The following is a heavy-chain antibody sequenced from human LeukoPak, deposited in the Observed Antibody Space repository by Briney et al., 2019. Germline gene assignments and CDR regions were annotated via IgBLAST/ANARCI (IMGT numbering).Heavy chain of an antibody. Sequence: SVKVSCKASGGTFSSYAISWVRQAPGQGLEWMGGIIPIFGTANYARKFQGRVTITADESTSTAYMELSSLRSEDTAAYYCARDLVDIVVVPAAILGWFDPWGQGTLVTVSS. CDR1: GGTFSSYA. J-gene: IGHJ5*02. V-gene: IGHV1-69*13. D-gene: IGHD2-2*02. CDR3: ARDLVDIVVVPAAILGWFDP. CDR2: IIPIFGTA.